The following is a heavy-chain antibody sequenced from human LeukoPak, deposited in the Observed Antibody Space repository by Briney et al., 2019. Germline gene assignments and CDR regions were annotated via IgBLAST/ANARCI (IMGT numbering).Heavy chain of an antibody. D-gene: IGHD3-3*01. V-gene: IGHV1-46*01. CDR1: GYTLTELS. J-gene: IGHJ6*02. Sequence: ASVKVSCKVSGYTLTELSMHWVRQAPGQGLEWMGIINPSGGSTSYAQKFQGRVTMTRDTFTSTVYMELSSLRSEDTAVYYCAREKIFGVVILSGASYYYYYGMDVWGQGTTVTVSS. CDR3: AREKIFGVVILSGASYYYYYGMDV. CDR2: INPSGGST.